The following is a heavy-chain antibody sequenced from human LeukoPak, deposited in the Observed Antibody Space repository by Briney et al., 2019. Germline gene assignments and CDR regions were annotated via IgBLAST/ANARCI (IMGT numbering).Heavy chain of an antibody. D-gene: IGHD3-10*01. CDR3: ARQYSGDYYYYYGMDV. CDR2: IYPGDSDT. J-gene: IGHJ6*02. Sequence: GESLKISCKGSGYSFTSYWIGWVRQMPGKGLEWMGIIYPGDSDTRYSPSFQGQVTISADKSISTAYLQWSSLTASDTAMYYCARQYSGDYYYYYGMDVWGQGATVTVSS. V-gene: IGHV5-51*01. CDR1: GYSFTSYW.